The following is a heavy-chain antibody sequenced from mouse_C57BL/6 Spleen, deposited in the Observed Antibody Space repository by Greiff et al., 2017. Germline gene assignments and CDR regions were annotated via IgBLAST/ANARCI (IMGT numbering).Heavy chain of an antibody. CDR2: INPSTGGT. D-gene: IGHD2-4*01. Sequence: EVQLQQSGPELVKPGASVKISCKASGYSFTGYYMHWVKQSSEKSLEWIGEINPSTGGTSYNQKFKGKATLTVDKSSSTAYLQLKSLTSEDSAVFYCARVGGGLRRFAYWGQGTLVTGAA. V-gene: IGHV1-43*01. CDR3: ARVGGGLRRFAY. J-gene: IGHJ3*01. CDR1: GYSFTGYY.